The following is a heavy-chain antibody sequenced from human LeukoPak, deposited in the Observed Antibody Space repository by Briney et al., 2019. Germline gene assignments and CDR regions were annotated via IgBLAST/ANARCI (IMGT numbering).Heavy chain of an antibody. Sequence: GGSLRLSCAASGFTFSSYAMSWVRQAPGKGLEWVSAISGSGGSTYYADSVKGRFTISRDNSKNTLYLQMNSLRAEDTAVYYCAKDWDSSGWYKDYFDYWGQGTLVTVSS. CDR3: AKDWDSSGWYKDYFDY. J-gene: IGHJ4*02. CDR1: GFTFSSYA. D-gene: IGHD6-19*01. CDR2: ISGSGGST. V-gene: IGHV3-23*01.